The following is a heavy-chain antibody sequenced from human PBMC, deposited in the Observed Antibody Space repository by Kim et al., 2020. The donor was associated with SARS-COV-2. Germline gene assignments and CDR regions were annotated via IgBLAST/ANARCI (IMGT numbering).Heavy chain of an antibody. Sequence: ASVKVSCKASGYTFTSYYMHWVRQAPGQGLEWMGIINPSGGSTSYAQKFQGRVTMTRDTSTSTVYMELSSLRSEDTAVYYCARDPPYDSSGYRTLYYFDYCGQGTLVTVSS. D-gene: IGHD3-22*01. CDR1: GYTFTSYY. CDR2: INPSGGST. CDR3: ARDPPYDSSGYRTLYYFDY. J-gene: IGHJ4*02. V-gene: IGHV1-46*01.